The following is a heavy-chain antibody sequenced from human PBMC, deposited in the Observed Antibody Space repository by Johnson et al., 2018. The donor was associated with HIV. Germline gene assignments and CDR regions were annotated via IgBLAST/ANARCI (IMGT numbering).Heavy chain of an antibody. Sequence: MQLVESGGGVVQPGRSLRLSCAASGFTFSSYAMHWVRQAPGKGLEWVAVISYDGSNKYYADSVKGRFTISRDNSKNSLYLQMNSLRAGDTAVYYCARGSSYYYDSSGSDAFGIWGQGTMVTVSS. CDR2: ISYDGSNK. D-gene: IGHD3-22*01. J-gene: IGHJ3*02. V-gene: IGHV3-30*14. CDR3: ARGSSYYYDSSGSDAFGI. CDR1: GFTFSSYA.